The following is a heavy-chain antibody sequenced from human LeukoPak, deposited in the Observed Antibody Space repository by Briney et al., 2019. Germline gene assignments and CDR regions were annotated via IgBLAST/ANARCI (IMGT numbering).Heavy chain of an antibody. Sequence: SETLSLTCTVSGGSISSRSYHWGWIRQPPGKGLEWIVSMYYSGSTYYNPSLKRRVTVSVDTSNTQFSLNLSSVTAPDTAVYYCARISIVVVPAYFDYWGQGTLVTVSS. CDR2: MYYSGST. CDR1: GGSISSRSYH. D-gene: IGHD2-2*01. CDR3: ARISIVVVPAYFDY. V-gene: IGHV4-39*01. J-gene: IGHJ4*02.